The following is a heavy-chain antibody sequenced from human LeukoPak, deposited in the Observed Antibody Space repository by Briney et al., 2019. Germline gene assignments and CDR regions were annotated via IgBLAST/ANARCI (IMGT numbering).Heavy chain of an antibody. D-gene: IGHD6-19*01. J-gene: IGHJ4*02. Sequence: GSLRLSCAASGFTFSNYAMSWVRQPPGKGLEWIASIYYSGSTYYNPSLKSRVTISVDTSKNQFSLKLSSVTAADTAVYYCARGSGSGWDPYFDYWGQGTLVTVSS. V-gene: IGHV4-39*07. CDR2: IYYSGST. CDR1: GFTFSNYA. CDR3: ARGSGSGWDPYFDY.